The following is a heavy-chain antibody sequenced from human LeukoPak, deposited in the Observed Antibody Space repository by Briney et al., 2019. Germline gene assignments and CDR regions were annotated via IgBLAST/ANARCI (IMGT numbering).Heavy chain of an antibody. Sequence: GGSLRLSCAASGFAFSSYWMTWVRQAPGKGVEWVANINEGGGEQHYLDSVRGRYSISRDNAKNSLYLQMNSLRAEDTAVYYCAKDQWVRGVFDYWGQGTLVTVSS. D-gene: IGHD3-10*01. V-gene: IGHV3-7*03. CDR2: INEGGGEQ. J-gene: IGHJ4*02. CDR3: AKDQWVRGVFDY. CDR1: GFAFSSYW.